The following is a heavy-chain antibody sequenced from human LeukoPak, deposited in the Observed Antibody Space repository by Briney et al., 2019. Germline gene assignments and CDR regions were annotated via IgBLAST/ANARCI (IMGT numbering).Heavy chain of an antibody. D-gene: IGHD6-13*01. CDR2: INTDGSST. V-gene: IGHV3-74*01. CDR3: ARDPAADIDY. CDR1: GFTFSNYW. Sequence: GGSLRLSCAASGFTFSNYWMHWVRQAPGKGLVWVSRINTDGSSTNYADSVKGRFTISRDNAKNSLYLQMNSLRDEDTAVYYCARDPAADIDYWGQGTLVTVSS. J-gene: IGHJ4*02.